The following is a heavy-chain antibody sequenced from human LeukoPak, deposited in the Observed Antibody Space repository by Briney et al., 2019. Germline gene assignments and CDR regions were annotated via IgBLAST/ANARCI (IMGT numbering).Heavy chain of an antibody. CDR1: GFTFDDYA. J-gene: IGHJ4*02. CDR2: ISWNSGSI. Sequence: GRSLRLSCAASGFTFDDYAMHWVRQAPGKGLEWVSGISWNSGSIGYADSVKGRFTISRDNAKNSLYLQMNSLRAEDMALYYCTGECSGGSCYSADYWGQGTLVTVSS. D-gene: IGHD2-15*01. CDR3: TGECSGGSCYSADY. V-gene: IGHV3-9*03.